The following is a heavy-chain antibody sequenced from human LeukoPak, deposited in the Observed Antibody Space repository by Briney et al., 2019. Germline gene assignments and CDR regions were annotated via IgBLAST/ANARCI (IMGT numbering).Heavy chain of an antibody. Sequence: ASVKVSCKASGYTFTSYDINWVRQATGQGPEWMGLMSPNSGNTGYAQKFQGRVTMTRSTSMSTAYMELCSLRSEDTAVYYCARGPPNWGYDYWGQGTLVTVSS. V-gene: IGHV1-8*01. CDR3: ARGPPNWGYDY. J-gene: IGHJ4*02. CDR1: GYTFTSYD. D-gene: IGHD7-27*01. CDR2: MSPNSGNT.